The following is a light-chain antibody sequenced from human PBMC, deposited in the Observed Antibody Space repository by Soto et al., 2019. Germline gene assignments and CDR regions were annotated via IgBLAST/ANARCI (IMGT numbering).Light chain of an antibody. CDR1: ESVLYTSKNKNY. Sequence: DIVMTQSPDSLAVSLGERATINCKSSESVLYTSKNKNYLAWYQQKPGQPPKLLIYWASTRESGVPDRFSGSGSGTDFTLTISSLQAEDVAVYYCQQYYRARTFGQGTKVDVK. CDR2: WAS. J-gene: IGKJ1*01. CDR3: QQYYRART. V-gene: IGKV4-1*01.